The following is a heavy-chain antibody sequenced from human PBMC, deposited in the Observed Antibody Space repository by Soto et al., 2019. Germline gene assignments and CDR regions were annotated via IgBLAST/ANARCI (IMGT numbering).Heavy chain of an antibody. CDR2: INPSGGDT. CDR1: GYTFTSYY. J-gene: IGHJ4*02. CDR3: ARDLGPPRNVFDSSADQFDY. D-gene: IGHD3-22*01. Sequence: QVQLVQSGAEVKKPGASVKVSCKASGYTFTSYYIHWVRQAPGQRLEWMGIINPSGGDTTYAQRFQGRVTLTSDTSTSTVYMELSSLRSEDTAVYYCARDLGPPRNVFDSSADQFDYWGQGALVTVSS. V-gene: IGHV1-46*01.